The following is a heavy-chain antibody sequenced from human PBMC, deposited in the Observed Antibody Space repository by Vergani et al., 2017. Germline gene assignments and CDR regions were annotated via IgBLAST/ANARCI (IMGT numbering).Heavy chain of an antibody. CDR1: GGSISSYY. CDR2: IYYSGST. D-gene: IGHD3-10*01. J-gene: IGHJ6*02. Sequence: QVQLQESGPGLVKPSETLSLTCTVSGGSISSYYWSWIRQPPGKGLEWIGYIYYSGSTNYNTSLKSRVTISVDTSKNQFSLKLSSVTAADTAVYYCVGTMVREVMRSPDRIYYYGMDVWGQGTTVTFSS. CDR3: VGTMVREVMRSPDRIYYYGMDV. V-gene: IGHV4-59*01.